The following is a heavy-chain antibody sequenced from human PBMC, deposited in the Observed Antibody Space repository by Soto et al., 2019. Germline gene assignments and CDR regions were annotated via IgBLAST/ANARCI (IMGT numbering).Heavy chain of an antibody. J-gene: IGHJ5*02. Sequence: QVQLQESGPGLVKPSQTLSLTCSVSGGSISSGDYYWNWIRQHPGNGLEWIGYIYSSGTTYYNLSLKSRVTISVDTSKNQFSLKLSSVTAADTAVYYCATSIKVFGTEAWFDPWGQGTLVTVSS. CDR2: IYSSGTT. V-gene: IGHV4-31*03. D-gene: IGHD3-3*01. CDR1: GGSISSGDYY. CDR3: ATSIKVFGTEAWFDP.